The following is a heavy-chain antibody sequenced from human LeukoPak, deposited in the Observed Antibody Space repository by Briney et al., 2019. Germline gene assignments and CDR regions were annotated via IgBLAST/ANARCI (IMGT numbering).Heavy chain of an antibody. CDR1: GDLIRSYW. CDR3: VRQGYTASYYFLDF. J-gene: IGHJ4*02. V-gene: IGHV4-4*07. Sequence: PSETLSLTCDVSGDLIRSYWKGCVRQPAGKGLEWIGRIYATGSTKVNPSLKSRLTMSMDTSTNQLSLKLFLKLTSVTAADTAVYFCVRQGYTASYYFLDFWGQGTLVTVSP. CDR2: IYATGST. D-gene: IGHD1-26*01.